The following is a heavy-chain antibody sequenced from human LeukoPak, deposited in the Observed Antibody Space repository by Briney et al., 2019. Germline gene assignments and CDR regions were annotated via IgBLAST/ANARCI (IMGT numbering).Heavy chain of an antibody. CDR2: IYPGDSDT. Sequence: GESLKISCKGSGYTFINYWIAWVRQMPGKGLEWMAIIYPGDSDTRYSPSFQGQVAISVDKSITTTYLQWDSLQASDTAMYYCAGRHNGNSYYDYWGQGTLVTVSS. D-gene: IGHD1-7*01. J-gene: IGHJ4*02. CDR1: GYTFINYW. V-gene: IGHV5-51*01. CDR3: AGRHNGNSYYDY.